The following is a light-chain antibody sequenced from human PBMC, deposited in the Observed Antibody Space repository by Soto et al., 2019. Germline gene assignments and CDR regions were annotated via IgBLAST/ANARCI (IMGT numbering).Light chain of an antibody. CDR2: DAS. CDR1: QSVSSY. Sequence: EIVLTQSPATLSLSPGERATLSCRASQSVSSYLAWYQQKPGQAPRLLIYDASNRATGIPARFSGSGSGTDFTLTISSLEPEDFAVYYFQQRSNSPSYTFGQGTKLEIK. CDR3: QQRSNSPSYT. V-gene: IGKV3-11*01. J-gene: IGKJ2*01.